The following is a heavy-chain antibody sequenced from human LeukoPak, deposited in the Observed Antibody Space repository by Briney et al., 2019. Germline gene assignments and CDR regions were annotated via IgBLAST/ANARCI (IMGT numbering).Heavy chain of an antibody. Sequence: SLRLSCVASGFTFSSYGMHWVRQPPGKGLEWVAVIWYDGSNKYYADSVNGRFTISRDNSKNTLYLQMNSLRAEDTAVYYCARDALPYGSRSYSDYWGQGTLVTVSS. CDR3: ARDALPYGSRSYSDY. V-gene: IGHV3-33*01. CDR2: IWYDGSNK. J-gene: IGHJ4*02. D-gene: IGHD3-10*01. CDR1: GFTFSSYG.